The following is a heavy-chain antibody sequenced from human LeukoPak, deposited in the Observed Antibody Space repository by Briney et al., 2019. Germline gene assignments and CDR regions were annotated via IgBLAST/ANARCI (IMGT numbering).Heavy chain of an antibody. V-gene: IGHV3-23*01. J-gene: IGHJ4*02. CDR3: AKDLIAVGDGYYFDY. Sequence: PGGSLRLSCAASGFTFSSDAMSWVRQAPGKGLEWVSAVSRNGDSTYYADSVKGRFTISRDNSKNTLYLQMNSLRAEDTALYYCAKDLIAVGDGYYFDYWGQGTLVTVSS. CDR2: VSRNGDST. D-gene: IGHD6-19*01. CDR1: GFTFSSDA.